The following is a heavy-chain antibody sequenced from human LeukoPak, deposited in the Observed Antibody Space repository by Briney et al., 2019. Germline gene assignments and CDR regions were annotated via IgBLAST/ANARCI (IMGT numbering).Heavy chain of an antibody. D-gene: IGHD1/OR15-1a*01. V-gene: IGHV3-21*01. CDR2: ISSSSTYI. CDR1: GFSFRDYT. Sequence: GGSLRLSCAASGFSFRDYTMNWVRQAPGKGLEWVTSISSSSTYIYFANSVRGRFTISRDNAKNSLYLQMNSLRAEDTAVYYCAKDSPSRTATTEVPVDYWGQGTLVTVSS. J-gene: IGHJ4*02. CDR3: AKDSPSRTATTEVPVDY.